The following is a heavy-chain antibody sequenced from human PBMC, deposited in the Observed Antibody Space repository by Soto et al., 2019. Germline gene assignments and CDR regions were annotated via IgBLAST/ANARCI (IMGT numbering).Heavy chain of an antibody. CDR2: IISIFGTA. D-gene: IGHD2-2*01. V-gene: IGHV1-69*12. CDR1: GGTFSSYA. Sequence: QVQMVQSGDEVKKPGSSVKVSCKASGGTFSSYAISWVRQAPGQGLEWMGGIISIFGTANYAQKFQGRVTITADESTSTAYMELSSLRSEDTAVYYCARHVPAAGYYYGMDGWGQGTTVTVSS. CDR3: ARHVPAAGYYYGMDG. J-gene: IGHJ6*02.